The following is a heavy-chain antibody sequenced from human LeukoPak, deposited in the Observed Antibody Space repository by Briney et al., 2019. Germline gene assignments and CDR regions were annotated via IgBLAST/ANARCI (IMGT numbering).Heavy chain of an antibody. Sequence: GGSLRLSCAASGFTFSSYGMSWVRQAPGKGLEWVSAISGSGGSTYYADSVKGRFTISRDNSKNTLYLQMNSLRAEDTAVYYCAKAPMIVVVYFDYWGQGTLVTVSS. V-gene: IGHV3-23*01. CDR1: GFTFSSYG. CDR2: ISGSGGST. D-gene: IGHD3-22*01. CDR3: AKAPMIVVVYFDY. J-gene: IGHJ4*02.